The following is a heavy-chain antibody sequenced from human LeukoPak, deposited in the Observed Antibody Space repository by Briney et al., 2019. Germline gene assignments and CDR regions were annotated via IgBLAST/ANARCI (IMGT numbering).Heavy chain of an antibody. CDR2: ISVRSNYI. J-gene: IGHJ4*02. CDR1: GYTFSSYS. Sequence: GGFLRLSCVASGYTFSSYSINWVRHAPGKGLEWVSSISVRSNYIYYADSVRGRFSISRDDARDSLYPQMNSLRAEDTAVYFCVRVRRNSDTSGFYYYYDFWGQGTLVTVSS. CDR3: VRVRRNSDTSGFYYYYDF. V-gene: IGHV3-21*01. D-gene: IGHD3-22*01.